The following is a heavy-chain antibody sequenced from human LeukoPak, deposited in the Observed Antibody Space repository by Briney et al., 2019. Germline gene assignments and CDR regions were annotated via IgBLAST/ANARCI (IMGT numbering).Heavy chain of an antibody. V-gene: IGHV4-4*07. CDR3: AGPPLIVVVPADSY. D-gene: IGHD2-2*01. CDR2: IYTSGST. Sequence: SETLSLTCTVSGGSISSYYWSWIRQPAGKGLEWIGRIYTSGSTNYNPSLKSRVTMSVDTSKNQFSLKLSSVTAADTAVYYCAGPPLIVVVPADSYWGQGTLVTVSS. CDR1: GGSISSYY. J-gene: IGHJ4*02.